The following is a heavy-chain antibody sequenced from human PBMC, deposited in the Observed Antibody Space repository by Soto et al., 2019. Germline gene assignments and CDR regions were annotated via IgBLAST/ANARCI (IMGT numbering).Heavy chain of an antibody. CDR1: GGTFSSYA. Sequence: QVQLVQSGAEVKKPGSSVKLSCKASGGTFSSYAISWVRQAPGQGLAWMGGIIPIFGTANYAQKFQGRVTITADESASTGYRELSSLRAEDTAVYYCARDPDSSSARGTEYYFDYWGQGTLVTVSS. V-gene: IGHV1-69*01. D-gene: IGHD6-6*01. CDR2: IIPIFGTA. J-gene: IGHJ4*02. CDR3: ARDPDSSSARGTEYYFDY.